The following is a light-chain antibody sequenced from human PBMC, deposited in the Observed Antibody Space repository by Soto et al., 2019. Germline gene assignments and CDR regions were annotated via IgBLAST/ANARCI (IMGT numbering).Light chain of an antibody. J-gene: IGKJ1*01. Sequence: AIQMTQSPSSLSASVGDRATITCRASQGIRNDLGWYQQKPGKAPKLLIYATSSLQSGVPSRFSGSGSGTDFTLTISSLQPEDFATYYCLQDYNYPPTFGQGTKVEIK. CDR1: QGIRND. V-gene: IGKV1-6*01. CDR2: ATS. CDR3: LQDYNYPPT.